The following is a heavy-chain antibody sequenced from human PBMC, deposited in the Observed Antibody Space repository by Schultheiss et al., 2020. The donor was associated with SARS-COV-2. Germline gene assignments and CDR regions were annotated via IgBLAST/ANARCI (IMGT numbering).Heavy chain of an antibody. CDR1: GFTFSSYA. D-gene: IGHD6-13*01. V-gene: IGHV3-7*01. Sequence: GGSLRLSCAASGFTFSSYAMHWVRQAPGKGLEWVANIKQDGSEKYYVDSVKGRFTISRDNAKNSLYLQMNSLRAEDTAVYYCAKEAAAAGRGGLDYWGQGTLVTVSS. CDR3: AKEAAAAGRGGLDY. CDR2: IKQDGSEK. J-gene: IGHJ4*02.